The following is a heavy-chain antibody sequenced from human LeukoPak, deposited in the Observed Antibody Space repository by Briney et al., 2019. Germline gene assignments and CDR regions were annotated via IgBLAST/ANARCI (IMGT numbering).Heavy chain of an antibody. Sequence: PGGSLRLSCAAPGFTVSSNYMSWVRQAPGKWLEWVSVIYSGGRAYYADSVKGRFTISRDNSKNTLYLNMNILGAEARAVYYCAREGGAMDNDAFDIWGQGTMVTVSS. D-gene: IGHD5-18*01. J-gene: IGHJ3*02. V-gene: IGHV3-53*01. CDR2: IYSGGRA. CDR1: GFTVSSNY. CDR3: AREGGAMDNDAFDI.